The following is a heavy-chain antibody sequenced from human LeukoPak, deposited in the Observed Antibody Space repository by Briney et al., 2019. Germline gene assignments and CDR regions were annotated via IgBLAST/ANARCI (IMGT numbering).Heavy chain of an antibody. V-gene: IGHV3-21*01. J-gene: IGHJ4*02. Sequence: PGGSLRLSCAASGFTFSSYAMSWVRQAPGKGLEWVSTVTSGGGHTYYADSVKGRFTISRDNAKNSLYLQMNSLRAEDTAVYYCARDYDFWSAQPFDYWGQGTLVTVSS. CDR2: VTSGGGHT. CDR3: ARDYDFWSAQPFDY. CDR1: GFTFSSYA. D-gene: IGHD3-3*01.